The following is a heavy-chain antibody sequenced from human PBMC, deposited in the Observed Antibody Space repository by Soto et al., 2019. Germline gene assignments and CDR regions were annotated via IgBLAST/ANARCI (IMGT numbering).Heavy chain of an antibody. D-gene: IGHD3-22*01. CDR3: AREAYYYDSSGRNQIFDY. V-gene: IGHV1-2*02. Sequence: GASVKVSCKASGYTFTGYYMHWVRQAPGQGLEWMGWINPNSGGTNYSQKFQGRVTMTRDTSISTAYMELSGLRSDDTAVYYCAREAYYYDSSGRNQIFDYWGQGTLVTVSS. J-gene: IGHJ4*02. CDR2: INPNSGGT. CDR1: GYTFTGYY.